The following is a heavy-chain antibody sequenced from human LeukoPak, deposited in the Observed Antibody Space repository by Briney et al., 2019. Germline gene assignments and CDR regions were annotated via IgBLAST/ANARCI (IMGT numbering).Heavy chain of an antibody. Sequence: PGGSLRLSCAASGFTFSSYSMNWVRQAPGKGLEWVSSISSSSSYIYYADSVKGRFTISRDNSKNTLYLQMNSLRAEDTAVYYCARLRGSYYERGDYWGQGTLVTVSS. D-gene: IGHD1-26*01. CDR2: ISSSSSYI. V-gene: IGHV3-21*04. J-gene: IGHJ4*02. CDR3: ARLRGSYYERGDY. CDR1: GFTFSSYS.